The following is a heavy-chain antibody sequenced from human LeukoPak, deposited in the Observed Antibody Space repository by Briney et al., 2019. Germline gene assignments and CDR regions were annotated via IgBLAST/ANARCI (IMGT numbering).Heavy chain of an antibody. CDR2: ISDSGGRT. CDR1: GITLSNYG. D-gene: IGHD3-22*01. J-gene: IGHJ4*02. CDR3: AKRGVVIRVILVGFHKEAYYFDS. Sequence: PGGSLRLSCAVSGITLSNYGTSWVRQAPGKGLEWVAGISDSGGRTNYADSVKGRFTISRDNPKNTLYLQMNSLRVEDTAVYFCAKRGVVIRVILVGFHKEAYYFDSWGQGALVTVSS. V-gene: IGHV3-23*01.